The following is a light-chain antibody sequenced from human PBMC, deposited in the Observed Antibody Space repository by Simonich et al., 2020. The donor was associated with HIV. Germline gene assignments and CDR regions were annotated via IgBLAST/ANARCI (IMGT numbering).Light chain of an antibody. CDR3: QQYDNLP. J-gene: IGKJ4*01. CDR1: QDISNY. Sequence: DIQMTQSPSSLSASVGDRVTITCQASQDISNYLNWYQQNPGKAPKLLIYDASNFETGVPSRFSGSGSGTDFTFTISSLQPEDIATYYCQQYDNLPFGGGTKVEIK. V-gene: IGKV1-33*01. CDR2: DAS.